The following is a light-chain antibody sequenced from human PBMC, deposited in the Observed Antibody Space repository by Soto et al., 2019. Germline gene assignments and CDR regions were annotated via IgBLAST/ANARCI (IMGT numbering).Light chain of an antibody. Sequence: IHLTQSPSCLCASVGDRVTITCRACQGIRTYLAWYQQKPGKAPKLLIYSASTLQSGVPSRFSGSGSGTDFTLTISSLQPEDFATYYCLQVDVYPWTFGQGTKVDI. CDR3: LQVDVYPWT. J-gene: IGKJ1*01. CDR1: QGIRTY. CDR2: SAS. V-gene: IGKV1-9*01.